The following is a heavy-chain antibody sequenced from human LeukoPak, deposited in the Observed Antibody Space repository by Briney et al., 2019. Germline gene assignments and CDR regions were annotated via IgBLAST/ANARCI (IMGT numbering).Heavy chain of an antibody. CDR3: ARMTTVYYGMDV. D-gene: IGHD4-11*01. Sequence: SETLSLTCTVSGGSISSYYWSWIRQPPGKGLEWIGYIYYSGSTNYNPSLMSRVTISVDTSKNQFSPKLSSVTAADTAVYYCARMTTVYYGMDVWGQGTTVTVSS. CDR2: IYYSGST. CDR1: GGSISSYY. J-gene: IGHJ6*02. V-gene: IGHV4-59*01.